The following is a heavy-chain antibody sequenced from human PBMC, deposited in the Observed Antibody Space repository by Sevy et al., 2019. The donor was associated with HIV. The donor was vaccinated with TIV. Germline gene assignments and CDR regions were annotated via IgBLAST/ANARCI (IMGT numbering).Heavy chain of an antibody. Sequence: GGSLRLSCSASGFTFSGYAMSWVRQAPGKGLEWVSTVSNRGDETYYADSVKGRFTISRDNSKDTLYLHLNSLRGDDTAVYFCARHDDYDAIGGTGTFDYWGQGTLVTVSS. CDR1: GFTFSGYA. V-gene: IGHV3-23*01. CDR3: ARHDDYDAIGGTGTFDY. D-gene: IGHD3-22*01. CDR2: VSNRGDET. J-gene: IGHJ4*02.